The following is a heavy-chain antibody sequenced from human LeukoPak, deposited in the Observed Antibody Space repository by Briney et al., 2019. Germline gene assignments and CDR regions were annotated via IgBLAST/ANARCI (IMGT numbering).Heavy chain of an antibody. CDR2: INHSGST. CDR3: ARALSYGSETTSYP. V-gene: IGHV4-34*01. CDR1: GGSFSGYY. J-gene: IGHJ5*02. Sequence: SETLSLTCAVYGGSFSGYYWSWIRQPPGKGLEWIGEINHSGSTNYNPSLKSRVTISVDTSKNQFSLKLSSVTAADTAVYYCARALSYGSETTSYPWSQGTLVTVSS. D-gene: IGHD3-10*01.